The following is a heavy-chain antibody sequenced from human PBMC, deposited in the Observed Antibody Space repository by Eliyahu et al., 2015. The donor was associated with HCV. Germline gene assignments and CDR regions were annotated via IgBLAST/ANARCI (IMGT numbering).Heavy chain of an antibody. J-gene: IGHJ4*02. CDR3: ARGLYYYDSSGYYPNFGY. Sequence: QVQLQQWGAGLLXPSETLSLTCAVYGGSFXGYYWSWIXQPPGKGLEWXGEINHSGSTNYNPSLKSRVTISVDTSKNQFSLKLSSVTAADTAVYYCARGLYYYDSSGYYPNFGYWGQGTLVTVSS. CDR1: GGSFXGYY. V-gene: IGHV4-34*01. D-gene: IGHD3-22*01. CDR2: INHSGST.